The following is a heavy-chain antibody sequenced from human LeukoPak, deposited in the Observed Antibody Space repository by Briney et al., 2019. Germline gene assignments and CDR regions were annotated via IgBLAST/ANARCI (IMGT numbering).Heavy chain of an antibody. CDR1: GGSISSYY. Sequence: SETLSLTCTVSGGSISSYYWSWIRQPPGKGLEWIGYIYYRGSTNSNPSLKSRVTMSVDTPRNQFSLKLTSVTAADTAVYYCAREAGSSYHYGMDVWGQGTTVTVSS. V-gene: IGHV4-59*01. J-gene: IGHJ6*02. CDR3: AREAGSSYHYGMDV. D-gene: IGHD6-19*01. CDR2: IYYRGST.